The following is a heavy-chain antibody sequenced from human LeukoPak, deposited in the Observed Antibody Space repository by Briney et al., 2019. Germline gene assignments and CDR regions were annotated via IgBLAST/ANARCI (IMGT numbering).Heavy chain of an antibody. Sequence: GGSLRLSCTASGFIFSNYGMNWVRQAPGKGLEGISYIRGNSETIHYADSVKGRFAISRDNAKNSLSLQMTSLRAEDTAAYSCVRGQDGIANWFDPWGQGTLVTVAS. CDR3: VRGQDGIANWFDP. V-gene: IGHV3-48*01. CDR2: IRGNSETI. J-gene: IGHJ5*02. D-gene: IGHD5-24*01. CDR1: GFIFSNYG.